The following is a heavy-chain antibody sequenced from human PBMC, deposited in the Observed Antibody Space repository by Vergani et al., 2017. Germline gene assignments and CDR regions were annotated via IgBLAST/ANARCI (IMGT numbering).Heavy chain of an antibody. Sequence: EVQLVQSGAEVKKPGESLKISCKGSGYSFTSYWIGWVRQMPGKGLEWMGIIYPGDSDTRYSPSFQGQVTISADKSISTAYLQWSSLKASDTAMYYCARNLVGATSVRLVVGDGMDVWGQGTTVTVSS. J-gene: IGHJ6*02. D-gene: IGHD1-26*01. CDR3: ARNLVGATSVRLVVGDGMDV. CDR2: IYPGDSDT. V-gene: IGHV5-51*01. CDR1: GYSFTSYW.